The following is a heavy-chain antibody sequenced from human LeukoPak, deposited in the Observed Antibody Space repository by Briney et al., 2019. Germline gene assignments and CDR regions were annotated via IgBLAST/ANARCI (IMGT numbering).Heavy chain of an antibody. CDR2: IYYSGST. Sequence: SETLSLTCTVSGGSVSSGSYYWGWIRQPPGKGLEWIGYIYYSGSTNYNPSLKSRVTISVDTSKNQFSLKLSSVTAADTAVYYCARDVGYGQAFDPWGQGTLVTVSS. V-gene: IGHV4-61*01. CDR3: ARDVGYGQAFDP. CDR1: GGSVSSGSYY. J-gene: IGHJ5*02. D-gene: IGHD2-15*01.